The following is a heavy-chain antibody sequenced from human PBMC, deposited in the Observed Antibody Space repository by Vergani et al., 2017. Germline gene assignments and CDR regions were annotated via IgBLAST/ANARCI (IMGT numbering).Heavy chain of an antibody. Sequence: QVQLVESGGGVFQPGRSLRLSCAASGFTFNQYGMHWVRQAPGKGLEWVAVTWYDGNNKQYADSVKGRFTISRDNSKSTMYRQMNSLRDEDTGVYYCARDLRLLYNRFDPWGQGTLVTVSS. CDR3: ARDLRLLYNRFDP. CDR2: TWYDGNNK. J-gene: IGHJ5*02. V-gene: IGHV3-33*01. CDR1: GFTFNQYG. D-gene: IGHD1-14*01.